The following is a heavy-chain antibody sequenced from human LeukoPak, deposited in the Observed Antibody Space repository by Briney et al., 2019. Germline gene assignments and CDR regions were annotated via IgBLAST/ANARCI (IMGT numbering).Heavy chain of an antibody. J-gene: IGHJ3*02. V-gene: IGHV3-23*01. CDR1: GFTFSSYA. CDR3: AKRKLRYSDWDAFDI. D-gene: IGHD3-9*01. CDR2: ISGNGGST. Sequence: GGSLRLSCAASGFTFSSYAMSWVRQAPGKGLEWVSAISGNGGSTYYADSVKGRFTISRDNSKNTLYPQMNSLRAEDTAVYYCAKRKLRYSDWDAFDIWGQGTMVTVSS.